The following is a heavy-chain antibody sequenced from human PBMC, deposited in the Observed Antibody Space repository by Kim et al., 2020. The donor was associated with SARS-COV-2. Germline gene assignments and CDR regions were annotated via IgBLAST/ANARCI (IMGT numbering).Heavy chain of an antibody. J-gene: IGHJ4*02. CDR1: GGSVSSGSYY. D-gene: IGHD6-19*01. CDR2: IYYSGST. V-gene: IGHV4-61*01. Sequence: SETLSLTCTVSGGSVSSGSYYWSWIRQPPGKGLEWIGYIYYSGSTNYNPSLKSRVTISVDTSKNQFSLKLSSVTAADTAVYYCARSLLGKNRAVAGFIDYWGQGTLDTVSS. CDR3: ARSLLGKNRAVAGFIDY.